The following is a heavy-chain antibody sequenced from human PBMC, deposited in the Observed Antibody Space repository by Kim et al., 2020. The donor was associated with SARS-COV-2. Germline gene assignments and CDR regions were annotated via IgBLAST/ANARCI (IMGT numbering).Heavy chain of an antibody. CDR2: IIPIFGTA. CDR3: ARYRVFQVGWFDP. D-gene: IGHD1-26*01. CDR1: GGTFSSYA. V-gene: IGHV1-69*13. Sequence: SVKVSCKASGGTFSSYAISWVRQAPGQGLEWMGGIIPIFGTANYAQKFQGRVTITADESTSTAYMELSSLRSEDTAVYYCARYRVFQVGWFDPWGQGTLVTVSS. J-gene: IGHJ5*02.